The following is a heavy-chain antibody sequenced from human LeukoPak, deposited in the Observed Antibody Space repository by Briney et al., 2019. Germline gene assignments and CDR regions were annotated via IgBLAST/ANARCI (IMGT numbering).Heavy chain of an antibody. J-gene: IGHJ4*02. Sequence: GRSLRLSCAASGFTFSSYGMHWVRQAPGKGLEWVAVISYDGSNKYYADSVKGRFTISRDNFKNTLYLQMNSLRAEDTAVYYCARDPSSGWYGITFDYWGQGTLVTVSS. D-gene: IGHD6-19*01. CDR3: ARDPSSGWYGITFDY. V-gene: IGHV3-30*03. CDR2: ISYDGSNK. CDR1: GFTFSSYG.